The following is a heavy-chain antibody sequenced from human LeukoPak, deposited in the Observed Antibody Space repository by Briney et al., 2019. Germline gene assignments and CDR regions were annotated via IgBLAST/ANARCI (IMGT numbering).Heavy chain of an antibody. V-gene: IGHV4-39*07. CDR2: IYSSGST. D-gene: IGHD6-19*01. CDR1: GGSISSSYYY. Sequence: SETLSLTCTVSGGSISSSYYYWGWIRQPPGKGLEWIGSIYSSGSTYYNPSLKSRVTISVDTSKNQFSLKLSSVTAADTAVYYCARDASDSSGWYWFDPWGQGTLVTVSS. CDR3: ARDASDSSGWYWFDP. J-gene: IGHJ5*02.